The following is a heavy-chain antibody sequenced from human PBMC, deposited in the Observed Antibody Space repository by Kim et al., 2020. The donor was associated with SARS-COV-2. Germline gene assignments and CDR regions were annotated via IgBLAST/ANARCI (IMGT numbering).Heavy chain of an antibody. J-gene: IGHJ1*01. Sequence: GGSLRLSCAASGFTFSSYGMHWVRQAPGKGLEWVAVISYDGSNKYYADSVKGRFTISRDNSKNTLYLQMNSLRAEDTAVYYCAKDGDGRSSGGLQHWGQGTLVTVSS. CDR3: AKDGDGRSSGGLQH. CDR2: ISYDGSNK. CDR1: GFTFSSYG. V-gene: IGHV3-30*18. D-gene: IGHD6-19*01.